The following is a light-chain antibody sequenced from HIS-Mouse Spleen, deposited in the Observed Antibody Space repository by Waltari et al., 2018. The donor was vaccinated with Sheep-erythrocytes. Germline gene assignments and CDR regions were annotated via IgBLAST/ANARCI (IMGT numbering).Light chain of an antibody. V-gene: IGLV2-23*01. CDR1: SSYVGSYNL. CDR2: EGS. J-gene: IGLJ3*02. Sequence: QSALTQPASVSGSPGQSITISCTGTSSYVGSYNLVSWYQQHRGKAPKLMIYEGSKRPSGVSNRFSGSKSGNTASLTISGLQAEDEADYYCCSYAGSSTPWVFGGGTKLTVL. CDR3: CSYAGSSTPWV.